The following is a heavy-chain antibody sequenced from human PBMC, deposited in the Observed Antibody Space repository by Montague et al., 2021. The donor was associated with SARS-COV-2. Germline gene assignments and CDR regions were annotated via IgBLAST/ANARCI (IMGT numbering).Heavy chain of an antibody. Sequence: SETLSLTCTVSGDSISDYYWSWIRQPPGMGLEWIGYIFLSGATNYNPPLKSRVTISLDTSKSQFSLRLSSVTAADTAIYYCARTSRGSRYFYGVDVWGQGTTVTVSS. CDR3: ARTSRGSRYFYGVDV. CDR2: IFLSGAT. V-gene: IGHV4-59*01. J-gene: IGHJ6*02. D-gene: IGHD3-10*01. CDR1: GDSISDYY.